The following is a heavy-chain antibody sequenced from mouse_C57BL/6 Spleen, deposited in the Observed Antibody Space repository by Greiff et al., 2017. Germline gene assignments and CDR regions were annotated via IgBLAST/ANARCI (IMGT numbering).Heavy chain of an antibody. J-gene: IGHJ1*03. CDR3: ARDYYGSSYVGWYFDV. V-gene: IGHV1-39*01. CDR1: GYSFTDYN. CDR2: INPNYGTT. D-gene: IGHD1-1*01. Sequence: QLVESGPELVKPGASVKISCKASGYSFTDYNMNWVKQSNGKSLEWIGVINPNYGTTSYNQKFKGKATLTVDQSSSTAYMQLNSLTSEDSEVYYCARDYYGSSYVGWYFDVWGTGTTVTVSS.